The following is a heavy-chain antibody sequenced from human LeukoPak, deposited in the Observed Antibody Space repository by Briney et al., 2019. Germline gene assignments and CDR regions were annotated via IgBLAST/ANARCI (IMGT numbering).Heavy chain of an antibody. CDR1: GFTFSSYS. CDR2: ISSSSSYI. J-gene: IGHJ4*02. D-gene: IGHD5-24*01. Sequence: GGSLRLSCAASGFTFSSYSMNWVRQAPGKGLEWVSSISSSSSYIYYADSVKGRFTISRDNAKNSLYLQMNGLRAENTAVYYCARGEEMAQLFDYWGQGTLVTVSS. CDR3: ARGEEMAQLFDY. V-gene: IGHV3-21*01.